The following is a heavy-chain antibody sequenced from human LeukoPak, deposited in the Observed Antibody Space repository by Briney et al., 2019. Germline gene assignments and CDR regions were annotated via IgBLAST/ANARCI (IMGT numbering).Heavy chain of an antibody. D-gene: IGHD6-19*01. CDR2: ISSSSSYI. V-gene: IGHV3-21*01. CDR3: ARAPSSGWAVDY. CDR1: GFTFSSYS. Sequence: GGSLRLSCAASGFTFSSYSMNWVRQAPGKGLEWVSSISSSSSYIYYADSVKGRFTISRDNAKNSLYLQMNSLRAEDTAVYYCARAPSSGWAVDYWGQGTLVTVSS. J-gene: IGHJ4*02.